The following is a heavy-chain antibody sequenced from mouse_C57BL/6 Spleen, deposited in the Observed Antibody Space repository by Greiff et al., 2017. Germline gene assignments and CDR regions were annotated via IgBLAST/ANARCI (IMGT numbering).Heavy chain of an antibody. CDR1: GYTFTSYW. CDR3: ARWGYDGEFAY. CDR2: IHPNSGST. V-gene: IGHV1-64*01. J-gene: IGHJ3*01. D-gene: IGHD2-2*01. Sequence: VQLQQPGAELVKPGASVKLSCKASGYTFTSYWMHWVKQRPGQGLEWIGMIHPNSGSTNYNEKFKSKATLTVDKSSSTAYMQLSSLTSEDSAVYYCARWGYDGEFAYWGKGTLVTVSA.